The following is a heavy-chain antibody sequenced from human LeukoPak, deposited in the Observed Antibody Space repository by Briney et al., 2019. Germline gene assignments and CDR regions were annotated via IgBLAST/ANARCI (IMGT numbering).Heavy chain of an antibody. Sequence: PGGSLRLSCAASGFTFSSYGMHWVRQAPGKGLEWVAVISYDGSNKYYADSVKGRFTISRDNSKNTLYLQMNSLRAEDTAVYYCAKDLPSSSWYMGYYYYYGMDVWGQGTTVTVSS. D-gene: IGHD6-13*01. CDR1: GFTFSSYG. J-gene: IGHJ6*02. CDR2: ISYDGSNK. CDR3: AKDLPSSSWYMGYYYYYGMDV. V-gene: IGHV3-30*18.